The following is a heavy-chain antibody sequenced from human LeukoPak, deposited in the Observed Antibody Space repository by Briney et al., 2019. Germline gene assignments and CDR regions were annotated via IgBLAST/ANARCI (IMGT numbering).Heavy chain of an antibody. D-gene: IGHD3-10*01. V-gene: IGHV3-21*01. Sequence: GGSLRLSCAASGFTFSSYSMNWVRQAPGKGLEWVSSISSSSSYIYYADSVKGRFTISRDNAKNSLYLQMNSLRAEDTAVYYCARDRGSGSYYYFDYWGQGTLVTVSS. CDR3: ARDRGSGSYYYFDY. CDR1: GFTFSSYS. CDR2: ISSSSSYI. J-gene: IGHJ4*02.